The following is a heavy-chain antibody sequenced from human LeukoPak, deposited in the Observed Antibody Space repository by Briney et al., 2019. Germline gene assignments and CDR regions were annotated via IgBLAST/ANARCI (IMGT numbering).Heavy chain of an antibody. V-gene: IGHV1-2*02. D-gene: IGHD3-10*01. CDR2: INPNSGGT. CDR3: AREGSLWFRNWFDP. Sequence: ASVKVSCKASGYTFTGYYMHWVRQAPGQGLEWMGWINPNSGGTNYAQKFQGRVTMTRDTSISTAYMELSRLRSDDTAVYYCAREGSLWFRNWFDPWGQGTLVTVSS. CDR1: GYTFTGYY. J-gene: IGHJ5*02.